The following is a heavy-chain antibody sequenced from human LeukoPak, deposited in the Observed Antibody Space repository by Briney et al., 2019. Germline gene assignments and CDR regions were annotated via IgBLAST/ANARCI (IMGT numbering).Heavy chain of an antibody. J-gene: IGHJ5*02. CDR3: ARQETIFGVVIPNWFDP. V-gene: IGHV4-39*01. CDR2: ICYSGST. D-gene: IGHD3-3*01. Sequence: PSETLSLTCTVSGGSISSSSYYWGWIRQPPGKGLEWIGSICYSGSTYYNPSLKSRVTISVDTSKNQFSLKLSSVTAADTAVYYCARQETIFGVVIPNWFDPWGQGTLVTVSS. CDR1: GGSISSSSYY.